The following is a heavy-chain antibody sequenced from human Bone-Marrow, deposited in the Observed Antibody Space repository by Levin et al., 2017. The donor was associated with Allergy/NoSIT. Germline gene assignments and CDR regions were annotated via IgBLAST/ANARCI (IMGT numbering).Heavy chain of an antibody. Sequence: GESLKISCKASGYSFSGYDIHWVRQAPGQGLEWMGWTAPHSGGPNYAQKFQGRVTMTRDTSMTTAYMELSRLRADDTAGYYCARGYEYVPQGGMDVWGQGTTVTVSS. J-gene: IGHJ6*02. CDR2: TAPHSGGP. CDR1: GYSFSGYD. D-gene: IGHD2/OR15-2a*01. V-gene: IGHV1-2*02. CDR3: ARGYEYVPQGGMDV.